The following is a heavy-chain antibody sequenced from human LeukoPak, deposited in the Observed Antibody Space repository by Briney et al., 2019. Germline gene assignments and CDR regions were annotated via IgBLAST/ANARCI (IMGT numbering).Heavy chain of an antibody. J-gene: IGHJ4*02. V-gene: IGHV3-21*04. CDR3: ARDWRGSDY. Sequence: PGGSLRLSRAASGFTFSSYSMNWVRQAPGKGLEWVSSISSSSYIYYADSVKGRFTISRDNARNSLYLEMSSLRVEDTAFYYCARDWRGSDYWGQGSLVTVSS. D-gene: IGHD3-10*01. CDR2: ISSSSYI. CDR1: GFTFSSYS.